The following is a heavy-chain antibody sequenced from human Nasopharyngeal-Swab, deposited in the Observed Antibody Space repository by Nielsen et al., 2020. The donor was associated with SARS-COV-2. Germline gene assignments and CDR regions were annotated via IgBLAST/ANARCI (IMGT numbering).Heavy chain of an antibody. J-gene: IGHJ4*02. CDR3: TTDAGPQWLVSEVDY. CDR2: IKSKTDGGTT. CDR1: GFTFSNAW. V-gene: IGHV3-15*07. Sequence: GESLKISWAASGFTFSNAWMNWVRQAPGKGLEWVGRIKSKTDGGTTDYAAPVKGRFTISRDDSKNTLYLQMNSLKTEDTAVYYCTTDAGPQWLVSEVDYWGQGTLVTVSS. D-gene: IGHD6-19*01.